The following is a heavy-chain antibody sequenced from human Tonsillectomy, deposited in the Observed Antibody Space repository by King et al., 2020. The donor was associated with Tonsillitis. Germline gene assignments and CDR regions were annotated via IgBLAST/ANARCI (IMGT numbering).Heavy chain of an antibody. CDR1: RFTFSDYY. J-gene: IGHJ4*02. CDR2: ISSSSSYT. CDR3: ARAVYSSGWFYPDY. Sequence: VQRVESGGGLVKPGGSLRLSCAASRFTFSDYYMSWIRQAPGKGLEWVSYISSSSSYTNYADSVKGRFTISRDNAKNSLYLQMHSLRAEDTAVHYCARAVYSSGWFYPDYWGQGTLVTVSS. V-gene: IGHV3-11*05. D-gene: IGHD6-19*01.